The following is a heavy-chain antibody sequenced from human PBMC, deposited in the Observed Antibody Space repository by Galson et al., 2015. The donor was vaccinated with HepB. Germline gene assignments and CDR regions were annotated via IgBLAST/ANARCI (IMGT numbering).Heavy chain of an antibody. J-gene: IGHJ6*02. Sequence: SVKVSCKASGYTFTSYAMHWVRQAPGQRLEWMGWINAGNGNTKYSQKFQGRVTITRDTSASTAYMELSSLRSEDTAVYYCARSPLRGYCSSTSCYVPKIDYYYGMDVWGQGTTVTVSS. CDR2: INAGNGNT. V-gene: IGHV1-3*01. D-gene: IGHD2-2*01. CDR1: GYTFTSYA. CDR3: ARSPLRGYCSSTSCYVPKIDYYYGMDV.